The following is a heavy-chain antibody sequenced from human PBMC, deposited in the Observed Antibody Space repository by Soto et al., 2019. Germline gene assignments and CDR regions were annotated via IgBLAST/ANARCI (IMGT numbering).Heavy chain of an antibody. CDR2: TTDDGSRT. J-gene: IGHJ4*02. Sequence: EVQLVESGGGVVQPGGSLRLSCAASGFTFTNYWMHWVRQVPGEGLGCVSSTTDDGSRTWYVASVRGRFAMSRDNARNTFYLQMNSLRAEDTAVYYCGTTFEYWGQGTPVTISS. CDR3: GTTFEY. V-gene: IGHV3-74*01. CDR1: GFTFTNYW.